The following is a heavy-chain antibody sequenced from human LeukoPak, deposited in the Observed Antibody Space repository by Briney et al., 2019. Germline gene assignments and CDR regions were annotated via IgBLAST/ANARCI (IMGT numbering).Heavy chain of an antibody. V-gene: IGHV4-38-2*02. CDR2: IYHSGST. D-gene: IGHD4-17*01. CDR1: GYSISSGYY. Sequence: SETLSLTCTVSGYSISSGYYWGWIRQPPGKGLEWIGSIYHSGSTYYNPSLKSRVTISVDTSKNQFSLKLSSVTAADTAVYYCAREMPYGSSHFDYWGQGTLVTVSS. CDR3: AREMPYGSSHFDY. J-gene: IGHJ4*02.